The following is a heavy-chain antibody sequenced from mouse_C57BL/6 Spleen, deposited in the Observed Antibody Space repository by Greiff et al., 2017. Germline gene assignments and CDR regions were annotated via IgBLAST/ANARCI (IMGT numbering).Heavy chain of an antibody. V-gene: IGHV5-4*01. J-gene: IGHJ3*01. CDR3: ARDDELSDYGGFAY. CDR2: ISDGGSYT. D-gene: IGHD1-1*02. Sequence: EVKLVESGGGLVKPGGSLKLSCAASGFTFSSYAMSWVRQTPEKRLEWVATISDGGSYTYYPENVKGRFTISRDNAKNNLYLQMRHLKSEDTAVYYCARDDELSDYGGFAYWGQGTLVTVSA. CDR1: GFTFSSYA.